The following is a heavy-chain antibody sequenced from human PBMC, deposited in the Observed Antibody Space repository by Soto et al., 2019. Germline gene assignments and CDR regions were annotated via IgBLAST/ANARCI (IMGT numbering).Heavy chain of an antibody. CDR2: IIPVFGTA. V-gene: IGHV1-69*13. CDR3: ARDGGFGELKY. CDR1: GDTFSGYP. D-gene: IGHD3-10*01. J-gene: IGHJ4*02. Sequence: SVKVSCKAPGDTFSGYPINWVRQAPGEGLEWMGRIIPVFGTANDAQRFEGRVTFTADESTNTAYMEFRGLLSEDTAVYYCARDGGFGELKYWGPGTLVTVSS.